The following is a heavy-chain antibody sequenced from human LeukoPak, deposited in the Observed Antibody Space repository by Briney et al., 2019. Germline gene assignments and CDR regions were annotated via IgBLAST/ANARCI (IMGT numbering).Heavy chain of an antibody. D-gene: IGHD5-18*01. CDR1: GYTFTSYA. V-gene: IGHV1-3*01. Sequence: ASVKVSCKASGYTFTSYAMHWVRQAPGQRLEWTGWINAGNGNTKYSQKFQGRVTITRDTSASTAYMELSSLRSEDTAVYYCATQAVDTAMGKWGQGTLVTVSS. CDR2: INAGNGNT. CDR3: ATQAVDTAMGK. J-gene: IGHJ4*02.